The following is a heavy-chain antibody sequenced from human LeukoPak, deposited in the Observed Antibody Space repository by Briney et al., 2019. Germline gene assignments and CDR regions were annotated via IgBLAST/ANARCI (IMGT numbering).Heavy chain of an antibody. V-gene: IGHV3-7*01. J-gene: IGHJ4*02. CDR2: IKQDGSAK. CDR1: GFTFSTYW. D-gene: IGHD3-22*01. CDR3: ARCPYDSTGYYSVPSHLDY. Sequence: SGGSLRLSCAASGFTFSTYWMTWVRQAPRKGLEWVANIKQDGSAKYYVDSLRGRYSISRDNVKNSLFLQMNSLSAEDTAVYYCARCPYDSTGYYSVPSHLDYWGQGTLVTVSS.